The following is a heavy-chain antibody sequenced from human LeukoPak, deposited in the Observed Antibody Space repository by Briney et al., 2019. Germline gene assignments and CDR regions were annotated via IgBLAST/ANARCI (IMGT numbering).Heavy chain of an antibody. CDR2: IYYSGST. V-gene: IGHV4-59*01. J-gene: IGHJ6*02. D-gene: IGHD3-3*01. CDR3: ARDRRYYDFWSGYRKNYYYYGMDV. Sequence: SETLSLTCTVSGGSISSYYWSWIRQPPGKGLEWIGYIYYSGSTNYNPSLKSRVTISVDTSKNQFSLKLSSATAADTAVYYCARDRRYYDFWSGYRKNYYYYGMDVWGQGTTVTVSS. CDR1: GGSISSYY.